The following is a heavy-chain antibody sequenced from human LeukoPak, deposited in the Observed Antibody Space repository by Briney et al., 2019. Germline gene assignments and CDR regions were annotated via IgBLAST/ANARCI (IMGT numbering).Heavy chain of an antibody. D-gene: IGHD4-17*01. CDR2: IFYRGNT. V-gene: IGHV4-39*07. Sequence: SETLFLTCTVSGGSISGSDYYWGWIRQPPGKGLEFIGTIFYRGNTYYNPSLKSRVTISVDTSKNQFSLRLNSVTAADTAIYYCARVPFTVTTGPNFDSWGQGTLVTVSS. CDR3: ARVPFTVTTGPNFDS. J-gene: IGHJ4*02. CDR1: GGSISGSDYY.